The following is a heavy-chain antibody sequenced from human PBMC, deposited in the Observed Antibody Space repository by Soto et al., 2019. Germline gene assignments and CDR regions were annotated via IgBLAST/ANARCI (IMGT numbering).Heavy chain of an antibody. CDR3: ARAPNYYDSSGHAFDI. J-gene: IGHJ3*02. CDR1: GGSISSGGYY. CDR2: IYYSGST. D-gene: IGHD3-22*01. V-gene: IGHV4-31*03. Sequence: PSETLSLTCTVSGGSISSGGYYWSWIRQHPGKGLEWIGYIYYSGSTYYNPSLKSRVTITRDTSASTAYMELSSLRSEDTAVYYCARAPNYYDSSGHAFDIWGQGTMVTVSS.